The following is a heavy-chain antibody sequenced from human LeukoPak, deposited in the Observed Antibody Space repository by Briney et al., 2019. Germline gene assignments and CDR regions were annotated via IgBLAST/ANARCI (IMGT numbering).Heavy chain of an antibody. CDR2: ISGSGGTT. J-gene: IGHJ4*02. V-gene: IGHV3-23*01. CDR1: GFTFSSYA. Sequence: PGGSLRLSCAASGFTFSSYAMSWVRQAPGKGLEWVSGISGSGGTTYYADSVQGRFTISRDNSKKTLFLQMSSLRAEDTAVYYCAKGDVVTEIFPLDYWGQGTLVIVSS. D-gene: IGHD5-12*01. CDR3: AKGDVVTEIFPLDY.